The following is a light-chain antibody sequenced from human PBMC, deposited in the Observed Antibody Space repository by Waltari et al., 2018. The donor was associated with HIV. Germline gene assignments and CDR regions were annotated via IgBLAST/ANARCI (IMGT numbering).Light chain of an antibody. Sequence: QSALTQPASVSGSPGQSITISCVASSYNRGGFTYVSWYQQQPGKAPKVIIYEVNNRPSGVSLRFSGSKSGNTASLTISGLQIEDEADYYCSSNTDTSTALFGGGTKLSVL. CDR3: SSNTDTSTAL. CDR1: SYNRGGFTY. CDR2: EVN. J-gene: IGLJ2*01. V-gene: IGLV2-14*01.